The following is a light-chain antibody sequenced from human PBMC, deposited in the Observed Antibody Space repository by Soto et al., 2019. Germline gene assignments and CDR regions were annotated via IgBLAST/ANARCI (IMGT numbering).Light chain of an antibody. CDR1: SSDVGGYNY. V-gene: IGLV2-14*01. CDR2: EVS. CDR3: ISYTSSSTWV. J-gene: IGLJ3*02. Sequence: QPVLTQPASVSGSPGQSITISCTGTSSDVGGYNYVSWYQQYPGTAPKLMIYEVSNRPSGVSDRFSGSRSGNTASLTISGLQAEDESDYYCISYTSSSTWVFGGGTKVTVL.